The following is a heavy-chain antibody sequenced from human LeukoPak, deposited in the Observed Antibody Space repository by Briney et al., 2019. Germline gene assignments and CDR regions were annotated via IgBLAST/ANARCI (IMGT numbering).Heavy chain of an antibody. V-gene: IGHV5-51*01. Sequence: GESLKISCKGSGYSFTSYWIGWVRQMPGKGLEWMGIIYPGDSDTRYSPSFQAPVTTSADKSISTAYLQWSSLTASDTAMYYCARHDCGDLDYWGQGTLVTVSS. CDR3: ARHDCGDLDY. CDR2: IYPGDSDT. D-gene: IGHD4-17*01. J-gene: IGHJ4*02. CDR1: GYSFTSYW.